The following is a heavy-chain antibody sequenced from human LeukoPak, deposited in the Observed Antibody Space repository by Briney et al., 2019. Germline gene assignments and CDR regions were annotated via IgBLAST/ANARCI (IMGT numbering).Heavy chain of an antibody. D-gene: IGHD6-13*01. CDR1: GFTFSSYS. CDR2: ISSSSSYL. CDR3: AKSTHSSWTEYFQH. Sequence: PGGSLRLSCAASGFTFSSYSMNWVRQAPGKGLEWVSSISSSSSYLYYADSVKGRFTISRDNAKNSLYLQMNSLRAEDTAVYYCAKSTHSSWTEYFQHWGQGTLVTVSS. J-gene: IGHJ1*01. V-gene: IGHV3-21*04.